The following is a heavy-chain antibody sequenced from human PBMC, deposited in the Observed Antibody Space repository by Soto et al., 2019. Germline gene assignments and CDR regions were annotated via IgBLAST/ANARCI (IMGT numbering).Heavy chain of an antibody. V-gene: IGHV1-46*01. CDR1: GYTFTSYY. J-gene: IGHJ5*02. CDR2: INPSGGST. D-gene: IGHD3-3*01. CDR3: ARQYYDFWSAKTPRNWFDP. Sequence: ASVKVSCKASGYTFTSYYMHWVRQAPGQGLEWMGIINPSGGSTSYTQKFQGRVTMTTDTSTSTAYMELRSLRSDDTAVYYCARQYYDFWSAKTPRNWFDPWGQGTLVTVS.